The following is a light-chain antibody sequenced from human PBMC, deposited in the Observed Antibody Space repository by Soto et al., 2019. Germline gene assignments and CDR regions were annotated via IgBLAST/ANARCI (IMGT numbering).Light chain of an antibody. CDR2: GVS. V-gene: IGKV3-15*01. CDR3: QSYNDWPFA. Sequence: EIVMTQSPATLSVSPGERVTLSCRASESLFGFLAWYQHKPGQAPRLLIYGVSTKATGVPARFSGSGSATDFTLTITSLQSDDSGVYYCQSYNDWPFAFGQGTKLEI. CDR1: ESLFGF. J-gene: IGKJ2*01.